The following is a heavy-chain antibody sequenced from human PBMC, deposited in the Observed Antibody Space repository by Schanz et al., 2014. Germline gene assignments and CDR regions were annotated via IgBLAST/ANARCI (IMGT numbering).Heavy chain of an antibody. V-gene: IGHV3-53*01. CDR2: LYIGGGST. Sequence: EVQLVGSGGGLIQPGGSLRLSCAVSGFTVSTNYMSWVRQAPGKGLEWVSSLYIGGGSTRYADSVKGRFIISRDSSKNTLFLQMNSLRADDTAVYYCARYVWFGELVSGMDVWGQGTTVTVSS. D-gene: IGHD3-10*01. CDR1: GFTVSTNY. J-gene: IGHJ6*02. CDR3: ARYVWFGELVSGMDV.